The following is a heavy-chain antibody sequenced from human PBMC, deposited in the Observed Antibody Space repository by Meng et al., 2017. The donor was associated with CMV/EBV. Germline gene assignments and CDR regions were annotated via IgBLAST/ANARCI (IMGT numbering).Heavy chain of an antibody. CDR1: GYTFTGYD. CDR3: ARGPLGEYSNYDAP. V-gene: IGHV1-2*02. J-gene: IGHJ5*02. Sequence: QVQLVESGAGVKRPGASVKVSCTASGYTFTGYDMHWVRQAPGQGLEWMGWINPNSGGTNYAQKFQGRVTMTRDTSISTAYMELSRLRSDDTAVYYCARGPLGEYSNYDAPWGQGTLVTVSS. CDR2: INPNSGGT. D-gene: IGHD4-11*01.